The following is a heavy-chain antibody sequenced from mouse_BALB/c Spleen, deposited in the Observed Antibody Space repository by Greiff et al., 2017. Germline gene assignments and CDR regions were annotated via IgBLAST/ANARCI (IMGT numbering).Heavy chain of an antibody. J-gene: IGHJ4*01. Sequence: EVKLVESGGDLVKPGGSLKLSCAASGFTFSSYGMSWVRPTPDKRLEWVATISSGGSYTYYPDSVKGRFTISRDNAKNTLYLQMSSLKSEDTAMYYCARQGPSYYYGSSYDAMDYWGQGTSVTVSS. D-gene: IGHD1-1*01. CDR3: ARQGPSYYYGSSYDAMDY. CDR2: ISSGGSYT. CDR1: GFTFSSYG. V-gene: IGHV5-6*02.